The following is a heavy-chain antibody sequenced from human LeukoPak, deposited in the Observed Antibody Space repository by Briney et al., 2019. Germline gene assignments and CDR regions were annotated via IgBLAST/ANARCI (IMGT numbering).Heavy chain of an antibody. D-gene: IGHD3-10*01. V-gene: IGHV4-39*07. Sequence: SETLSLTCIVSGYSVSSSGYYWGWIRQPPGKGLEWIGNTYYSGTTYYNPSLKSRVTISLDTCKNQFSLKLSSVTAADTAVYYCARLSLLWFGELEGRDYWGQGTLVTVSS. CDR1: GYSVSSSGYY. CDR2: TYYSGTT. J-gene: IGHJ4*02. CDR3: ARLSLLWFGELEGRDY.